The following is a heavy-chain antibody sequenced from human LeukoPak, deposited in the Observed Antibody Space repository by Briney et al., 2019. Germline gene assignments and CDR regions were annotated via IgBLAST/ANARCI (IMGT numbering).Heavy chain of an antibody. J-gene: IGHJ4*02. CDR2: INHSGST. D-gene: IGHD6-19*01. V-gene: IGHV4-34*01. Sequence: SETLALTCADYGGSCSGYYWRWIRQPPGKELEWIGEINHSGSTNYNPSLKSRVTISVDTSKNQFSLKLSSVTAADTAVYYCARARAVAGTMDYWGQGTLVTVSS. CDR3: ARARAVAGTMDY. CDR1: GGSCSGYY.